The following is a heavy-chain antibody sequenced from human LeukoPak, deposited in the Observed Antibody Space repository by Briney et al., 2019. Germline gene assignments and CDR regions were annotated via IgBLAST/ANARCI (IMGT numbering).Heavy chain of an antibody. Sequence: GRSLRLSCAASGFTFSSYGTHWVRQAPGKGLEWVAVISYDGSNKYYADSVKGRFTISRDNSKNTLYLQMNSLRAEDTAVYYCAKGDNLLHYYGMDVWGQGTTVTVSS. D-gene: IGHD1-14*01. J-gene: IGHJ6*02. CDR3: AKGDNLLHYYGMDV. V-gene: IGHV3-30*18. CDR1: GFTFSSYG. CDR2: ISYDGSNK.